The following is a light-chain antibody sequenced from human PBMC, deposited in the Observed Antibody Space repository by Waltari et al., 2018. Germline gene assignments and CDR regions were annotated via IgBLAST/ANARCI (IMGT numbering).Light chain of an antibody. J-gene: IGKJ4*01. CDR2: GAS. CDR1: QDISSW. CDR3: QQSYNFPLT. Sequence: DIQMTQSPSPVSASIGDRVTSTCRANQDISSWLAWYQQKPGKAPILLISGASNLQSGVPSRFTGGGSGTDFTLTISSLQPGDFATYYCQQSYNFPLTFGGGTKVEI. V-gene: IGKV1-12*01.